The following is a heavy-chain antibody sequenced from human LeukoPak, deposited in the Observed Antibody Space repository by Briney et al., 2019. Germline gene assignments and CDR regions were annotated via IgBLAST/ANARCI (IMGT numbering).Heavy chain of an antibody. D-gene: IGHD3-10*01. J-gene: IGHJ4*02. V-gene: IGHV3-30*18. CDR2: ISYDGSNK. Sequence: GGSLRLSCSASGFTFSSYGMHWVRQAPGKGLEWVAVISYDGSNKYYADSVKGRFTISRDNSKNTLYLQMNSLRAEDTAVYYCAKLWPLDYWGQGTLVTVSS. CDR3: AKLWPLDY. CDR1: GFTFSSYG.